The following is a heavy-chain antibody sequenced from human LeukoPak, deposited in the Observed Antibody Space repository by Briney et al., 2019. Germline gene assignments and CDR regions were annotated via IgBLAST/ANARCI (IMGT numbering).Heavy chain of an antibody. D-gene: IGHD2-15*01. V-gene: IGHV4-34*01. J-gene: IGHJ6*02. CDR2: INHSGST. CDR3: ARGLVCSGGSCTTYYYYGMDV. CDR1: GGSFSGYY. Sequence: SETLSLTCAVYGGSFSGYYWSWIRQPPGKGLEWIGEINHSGSTNYNPSLKSRVTISVDTSKNQFSLKLSSVTAAGTAVYYCARGLVCSGGSCTTYYYYGMDVWGQGTTVTVSS.